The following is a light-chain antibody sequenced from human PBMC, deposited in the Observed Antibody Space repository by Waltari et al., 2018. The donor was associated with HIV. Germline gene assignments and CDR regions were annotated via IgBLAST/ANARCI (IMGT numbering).Light chain of an antibody. CDR3: AAWDDSLNGWV. Sequence: QSVLTQPPSASGTPGQRVTVSCSGSSSNIGSNTVTWFQQLPGTAPKLLIYSNNPRPSGVPDRCSGSKSGTSAALAITGLQSEDEAHYYCAAWDDSLNGWVFGGGTKLTVL. V-gene: IGLV1-44*01. CDR2: SNN. CDR1: SSNIGSNT. J-gene: IGLJ3*02.